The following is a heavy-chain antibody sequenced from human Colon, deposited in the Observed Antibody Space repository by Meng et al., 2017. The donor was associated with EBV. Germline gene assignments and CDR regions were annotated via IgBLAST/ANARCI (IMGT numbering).Heavy chain of an antibody. CDR1: GGSISSVYW. CDR3: ARGGYYSFDY. CDR2: IYHSGST. D-gene: IGHD5-18*01. Sequence: QVQLQESCPGMVKPSETLYLTCAVSGGSISSVYWWTWLRQSPGKGLEWIGEIYHSGSTNYNPSLKSRVTISVDKSKNQFSLKLTSVTAADTAVYYCARGGYYSFDYWGQRTLVTVSS. J-gene: IGHJ4*02. V-gene: IGHV4-4*02.